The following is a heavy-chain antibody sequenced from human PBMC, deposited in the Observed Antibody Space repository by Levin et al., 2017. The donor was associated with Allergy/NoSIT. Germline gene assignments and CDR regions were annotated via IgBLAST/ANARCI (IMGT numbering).Heavy chain of an antibody. CDR3: ARDSGSGLAY. J-gene: IGHJ4*02. V-gene: IGHV3-13*01. D-gene: IGHD6-19*01. CDR1: GFTFSTYG. Sequence: GGSLRLSCAASGFTFSTYGMDWVRQATGKGLEWVSHIGSAGDTWYPDSVKGRFTISRENAKNSLYLQMNSLRAGGTAVYYCARDSGSGLAYWGQGTLVTVSS. CDR2: IGSAGDT.